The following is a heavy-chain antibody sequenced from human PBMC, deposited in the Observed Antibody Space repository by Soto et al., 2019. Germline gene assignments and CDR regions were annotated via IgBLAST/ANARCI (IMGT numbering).Heavy chain of an antibody. D-gene: IGHD3-22*01. CDR2: INHSGST. CDR1: GGSFSGYY. Sequence: SETLSLTCAVYGGSFSGYYWSWIRQPPGKGLEWIGEINHSGSTNYNPSLKSRVTISVDTSKNQFALKLSSVTAADTAVYYCARRPSRRYDSSGYYPMDSYYYYGMDVWGQGTTVTVSS. J-gene: IGHJ6*02. V-gene: IGHV4-34*01. CDR3: ARRPSRRYDSSGYYPMDSYYYYGMDV.